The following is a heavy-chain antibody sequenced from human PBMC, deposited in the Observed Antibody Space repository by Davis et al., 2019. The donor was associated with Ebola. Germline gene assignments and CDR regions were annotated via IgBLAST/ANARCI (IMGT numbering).Heavy chain of an antibody. D-gene: IGHD2-15*01. J-gene: IGHJ6*02. CDR2: IYYSGST. Sequence: MPSETLSLTCTVSGGSISGSTYYWGWIRQPPGKGLEWIGNIYYSGSTYYNPSLKSRVTISVDTSKNQFSVRLSSVTAADTAVYYCARHLRYCSGGSCYGTYYYGMDVWGQGTTVTVSS. CDR1: GGSISGSTYY. V-gene: IGHV4-39*01. CDR3: ARHLRYCSGGSCYGTYYYGMDV.